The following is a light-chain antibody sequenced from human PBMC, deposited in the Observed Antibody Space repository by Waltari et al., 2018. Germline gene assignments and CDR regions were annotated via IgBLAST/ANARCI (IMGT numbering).Light chain of an antibody. CDR1: SLKTYY. V-gene: IGLV3-19*01. J-gene: IGLJ2*01. CDR2: DKN. Sequence: SSELTQDPAVSVALGQTISITCQGDSLKTYYATWYQQKPGQPPLLVIYDKNARPSGIPDRFSGSSSGNTASLTSTGAQAEDEADYYCQSRDTTATHVLFGGGTKLTVL. CDR3: QSRDTTATHVL.